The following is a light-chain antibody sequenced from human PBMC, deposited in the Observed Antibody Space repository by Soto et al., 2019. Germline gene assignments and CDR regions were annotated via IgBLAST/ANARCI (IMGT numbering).Light chain of an antibody. V-gene: IGLV1-47*02. CDR3: AAWDDSLRGYV. CDR1: SSNIGSNH. Sequence: QAVVTQPPSASGTPGQRVTISCSGSSSNIGSNHVYWYQQLQGTAPKLVIYSSNQRPSGVPDRLSGSTSGTSASLAISGLRSEDEADYYCAAWDDSLRGYVFGTGTKLTVL. J-gene: IGLJ1*01. CDR2: SSN.